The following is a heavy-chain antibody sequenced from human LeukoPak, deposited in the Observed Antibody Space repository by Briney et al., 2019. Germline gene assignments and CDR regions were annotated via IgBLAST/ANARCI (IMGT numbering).Heavy chain of an antibody. V-gene: IGHV3-20*01. CDR3: ARARGSYSGYDSDYAWYFDY. CDR2: INWNGGST. Sequence: PGGSLRLSCAASGFTFDDYGMGWVRQAPGKGLEWVSGINWNGGSTGYADSVKGRFTISRDNAKNSLYLQMNSLRAEDTALYHCARARGSYSGYDSDYAWYFDYWGQGTLVTVSS. J-gene: IGHJ4*02. D-gene: IGHD5-12*01. CDR1: GFTFDDYG.